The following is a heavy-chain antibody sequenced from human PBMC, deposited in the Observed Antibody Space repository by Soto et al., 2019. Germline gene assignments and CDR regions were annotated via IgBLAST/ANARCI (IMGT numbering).Heavy chain of an antibody. CDR3: ARDFFDSSDYTTNWFDP. CDR2: IYHTGNA. V-gene: IGHV4-39*01. D-gene: IGHD3-22*01. CDR1: GASISNSRFY. Sequence: SETLSLTCSVSGASISNSRFYWAWIRQPPGEGLEWIGSIYHTGNAYYNPSLKSRVTISVDTSKNQFSLKLTSVTAADAALYYCARDFFDSSDYTTNWFDPWGQGTLVT. J-gene: IGHJ5*02.